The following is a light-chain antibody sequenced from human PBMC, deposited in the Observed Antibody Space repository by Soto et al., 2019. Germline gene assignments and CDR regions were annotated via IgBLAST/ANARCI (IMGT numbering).Light chain of an antibody. J-gene: IGKJ1*01. CDR2: KAS. CDR3: LQYNSYSEA. Sequence: DIQMTQSPSTLSGSVGDRVTITCRASQTISSWLAWYQQKPGKAPKLLIYKASTLKSGVPSRFSGSGSGTEFTLTISSLQPDDFETYYCLQYNSYSEAFGQGTKVDIK. V-gene: IGKV1-5*03. CDR1: QTISSW.